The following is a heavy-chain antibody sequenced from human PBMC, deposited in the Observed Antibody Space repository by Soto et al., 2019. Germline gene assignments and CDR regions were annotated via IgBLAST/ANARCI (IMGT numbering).Heavy chain of an antibody. Sequence: WGSLRLSCAASGFTFSSYSMNWVRQAPGKGLEWVSYISSSSSTIYYADSVKGRFTISRDNAKNSLYLQMNSLRDEDTAVYYCARATIFGVVNRLYGLDVWGQGTTVTVSS. D-gene: IGHD3-3*01. CDR3: ARATIFGVVNRLYGLDV. CDR1: GFTFSSYS. V-gene: IGHV3-48*02. J-gene: IGHJ6*02. CDR2: ISSSSSTI.